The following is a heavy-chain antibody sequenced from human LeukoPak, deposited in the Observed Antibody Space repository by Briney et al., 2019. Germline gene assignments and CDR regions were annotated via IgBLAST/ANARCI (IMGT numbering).Heavy chain of an antibody. Sequence: GGSLRLSCAASGFTFSSYAMSWVRQAPGKGLEWVSAISGSGGSTYYADSVKGRFTISRDNSKNAVYLQMNNLRAEDTAMYYCASDPRNSIYWGQGILVTVSS. D-gene: IGHD1-14*01. CDR2: ISGSGGST. CDR3: ASDPRNSIY. V-gene: IGHV3-23*01. J-gene: IGHJ4*02. CDR1: GFTFSSYA.